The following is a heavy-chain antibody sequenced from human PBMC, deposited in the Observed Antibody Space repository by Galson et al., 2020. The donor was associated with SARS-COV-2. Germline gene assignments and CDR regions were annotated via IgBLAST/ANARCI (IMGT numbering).Heavy chain of an antibody. D-gene: IGHD3-22*01. CDR1: GFSLSTNGMC. J-gene: IGHJ4*02. CDR2: IDWDDYK. CDR3: ARARMIEMTTPYFDY. V-gene: IGHV2-70*11. Sequence: ESGPTLVKPTQTLTLTCTFSGFSLSTNGMCVSWIRQPPGKALEWLARIDWDDYKDYSTSLKTRLTISKDTSKNQVVLTMTNMDPVDTATYYCARARMIEMTTPYFDYWGQGTLVTVSS.